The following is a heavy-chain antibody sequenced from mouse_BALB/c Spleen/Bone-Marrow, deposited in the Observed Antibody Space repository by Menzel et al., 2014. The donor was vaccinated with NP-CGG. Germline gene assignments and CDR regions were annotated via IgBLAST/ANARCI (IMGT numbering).Heavy chain of an antibody. J-gene: IGHJ3*01. CDR1: GYTFTNYY. D-gene: IGHD4-1*02. Sequence: QVQLQQSGAELVKPEASVKLSCKASGYTFTNYYMYGVKQRPGQGLEWIGEISPSNGGTNFNEKFKSTATLTVDKSSSTVNMQRSSLTSEDSAVYYCTQLGRFVYWGQGTLVTVSA. V-gene: IGHV1S81*02. CDR3: TQLGRFVY. CDR2: ISPSNGGT.